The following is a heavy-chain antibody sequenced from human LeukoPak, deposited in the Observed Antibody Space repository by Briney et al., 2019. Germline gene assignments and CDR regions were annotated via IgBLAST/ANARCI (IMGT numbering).Heavy chain of an antibody. CDR1: GGSISSSSHY. CDR3: ARLGIAAAGSRYFDY. J-gene: IGHJ4*02. V-gene: IGHV4-39*01. CDR2: INHRETT. Sequence: SETLSLTCTVSGGSISSSSHYWTWVRQPPGKGLEWVGSINHRETTYYNPSLKSRVTISVDTSKNQFSLKLSSVTAADTAVYYCARLGIAAAGSRYFDYWGQGTLVTVSS. D-gene: IGHD6-13*01.